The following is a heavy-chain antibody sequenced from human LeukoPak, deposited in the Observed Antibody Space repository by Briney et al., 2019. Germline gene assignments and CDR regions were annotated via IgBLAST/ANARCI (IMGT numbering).Heavy chain of an antibody. CDR2: MRYDGSNK. CDR1: GFTFSSYG. CDR3: AKDAPSEVTTSPYYFDY. D-gene: IGHD4-17*01. V-gene: IGHV3-30*02. Sequence: GGSLRLSCAASGFTFSSYGMHWVRQAPGKGLEWVAFMRYDGSNKYYADSVKGRFTISRDNSKNTLYLQMNSLRAEDTAVYYCAKDAPSEVTTSPYYFDYWGQGTLVTVSS. J-gene: IGHJ4*02.